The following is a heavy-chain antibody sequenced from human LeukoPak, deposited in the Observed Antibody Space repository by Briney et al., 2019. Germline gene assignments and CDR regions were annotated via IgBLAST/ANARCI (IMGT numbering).Heavy chain of an antibody. D-gene: IGHD2-15*01. V-gene: IGHV4-4*02. CDR3: ARALKVVVAATRWFDP. CDR1: GGSISSSNW. CDR2: IYHSGST. Sequence: SETLSLTCAVSGGSISSSNWWSWVRQPPGKGLEWIGEIYHSGSTNYNPSLKSRVTISVDTSKNQFSLKLSSVTAADTAVYYCARALKVVVAATRWFDPWGQGTLVTVSS. J-gene: IGHJ5*02.